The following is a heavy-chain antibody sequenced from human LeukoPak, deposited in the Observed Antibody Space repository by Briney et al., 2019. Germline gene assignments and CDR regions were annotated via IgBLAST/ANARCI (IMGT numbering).Heavy chain of an antibody. Sequence: GGSLRLSCAASGFSFSSFWMSWVRQAPGKGLEWVANINQGGSEKNYVDSVKGRFTISRDGAKNSLYLQMNSLRAEDAAVYYCAREQCSGNSCYYYWGQGTLVTVSS. J-gene: IGHJ4*02. D-gene: IGHD2-15*01. CDR1: GFSFSSFW. CDR2: INQGGSEK. V-gene: IGHV3-7*01. CDR3: AREQCSGNSCYYY.